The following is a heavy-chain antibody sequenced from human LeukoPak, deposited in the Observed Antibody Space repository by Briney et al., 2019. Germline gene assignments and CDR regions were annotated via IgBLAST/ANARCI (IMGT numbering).Heavy chain of an antibody. CDR2: FDPEVGET. CDR3: ARVFQVTDYYDSSGYKAFDI. J-gene: IGHJ3*02. Sequence: ASVKVSCKVSGYTLTELSMHWVRQAPGKGLEWMGGFDPEVGETIYAQKFRGRVTMTEDTSPDTAYMELSSLRAEDTAVYYCARVFQVTDYYDSSGYKAFDIWGQETMVTVSS. V-gene: IGHV1-24*01. D-gene: IGHD3-22*01. CDR1: GYTLTELS.